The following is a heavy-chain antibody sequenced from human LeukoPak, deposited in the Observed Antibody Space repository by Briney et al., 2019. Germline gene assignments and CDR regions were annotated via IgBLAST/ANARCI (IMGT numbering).Heavy chain of an antibody. CDR3: ASSGYCSSTSCYLHHFDY. Sequence: GGSLRLPCAASGFTFSSYAMSWVRQAPGKGLEWVSAISGSGGSTYYADSVKGRFTISRDNSKNTLYLQMNSLRAEDTAVYYCASSGYCSSTSCYLHHFDYWGQGTLVTVSS. D-gene: IGHD2-2*03. J-gene: IGHJ4*02. CDR2: ISGSGGST. CDR1: GFTFSSYA. V-gene: IGHV3-23*01.